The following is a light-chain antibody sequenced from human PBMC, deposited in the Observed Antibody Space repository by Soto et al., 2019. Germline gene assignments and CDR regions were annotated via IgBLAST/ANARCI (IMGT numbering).Light chain of an antibody. CDR1: SSDVGTYNL. CDR3: GSYAGSSIFV. CDR2: EVI. V-gene: IGLV2-23*02. Sequence: QSALTQPASVSGSPGQSITISCTGSSSDVGTYNLVSWYQHHPGKAPKLMISEVIKRPSGVSNRFSGSKSGNTASLTLSGLQAEDEADYYFGSYAGSSIFVFGGGTKLTVL. J-gene: IGLJ2*01.